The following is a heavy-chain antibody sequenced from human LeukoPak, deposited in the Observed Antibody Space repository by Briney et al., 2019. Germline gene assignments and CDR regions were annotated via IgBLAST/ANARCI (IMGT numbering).Heavy chain of an antibody. CDR3: AKGGYCSGGSCPLYYYYMDV. CDR2: ISGSGGST. Sequence: GGSLRLSCAASGFTFSSYAMSWVRQAPGKGLEWVSAISGSGGSTYYADSVKGRFTISRDNSKNTLYLQMNGLRAEDTAVYYCAKGGYCSGGSCPLYYYYMDVWGKGTTVTVSS. J-gene: IGHJ6*03. D-gene: IGHD2-15*01. V-gene: IGHV3-23*01. CDR1: GFTFSSYA.